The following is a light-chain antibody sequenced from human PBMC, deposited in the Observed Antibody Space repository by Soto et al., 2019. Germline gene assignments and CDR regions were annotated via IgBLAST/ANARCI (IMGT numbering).Light chain of an antibody. CDR2: TAS. CDR1: QSINSH. V-gene: IGKV1-39*01. J-gene: IGKJ4*01. Sequence: DIQMTQSPSSLSASVGDRVTITCRASQSINSHLSWYQQRPGKAPNLLIYTASSLQTGVPSRFSGSGSGTDFTLTISTLRPEDIATYYCQQSYSRPLTFGGGTKGEIK. CDR3: QQSYSRPLT.